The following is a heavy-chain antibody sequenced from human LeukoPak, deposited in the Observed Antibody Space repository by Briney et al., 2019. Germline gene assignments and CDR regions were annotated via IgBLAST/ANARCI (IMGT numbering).Heavy chain of an antibody. CDR3: ARWRSYGWGSYRYRDGDY. D-gene: IGHD3-16*02. CDR1: GYTFTSYG. J-gene: IGHJ4*02. V-gene: IGHV1-3*01. CDR2: INPDNGDT. Sequence: ASVKVSCKASGYTFTSYGLHWVRQAPGQRLEWMGWINPDNGDTKYSEKLQGRVTITRDTSASTAYMELSSLRSDDTAVYYCARWRSYGWGSYRYRDGDYWGQGTLVTVSS.